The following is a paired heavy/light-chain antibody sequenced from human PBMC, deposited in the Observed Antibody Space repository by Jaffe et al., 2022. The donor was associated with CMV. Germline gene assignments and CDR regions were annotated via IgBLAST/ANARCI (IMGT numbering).Light chain of an antibody. Sequence: EIVLTQSPGTLSLSPGERATLSCRASQSVSSSYLAWYQQKPGQAPRLLIYGASSRATGIPDRFSGSGSGTDFTLTISRLEPEDFAVYYCQQYGPPDTFGQGTKLEIK. CDR1: QSVSSSY. CDR2: GAS. CDR3: QQYGPPDT. J-gene: IGKJ2*01. V-gene: IGKV3-20*01.
Heavy chain of an antibody. CDR2: ISSSSSYI. Sequence: EVQLVESGGGLVKPGGSLRLSCAASGFTFSSYSMNWVRQAPGKGLEWVSSISSSSSYIYYADSVKGRFTISRDNAKNSLYLQMNSLRAEDTAVYYCARVVLLWFGAKDYYYMDVWGKGTTVTVSS. D-gene: IGHD3-10*01. CDR3: ARVVLLWFGAKDYYYMDV. CDR1: GFTFSSYS. J-gene: IGHJ6*03. V-gene: IGHV3-21*01.